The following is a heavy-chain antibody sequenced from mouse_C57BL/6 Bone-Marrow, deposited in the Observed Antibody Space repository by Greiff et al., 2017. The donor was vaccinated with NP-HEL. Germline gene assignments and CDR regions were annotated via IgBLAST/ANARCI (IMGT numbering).Heavy chain of an antibody. D-gene: IGHD4-1*01. J-gene: IGHJ2*01. V-gene: IGHV5-17*01. Sequence: EVKLMESGGGLVKPGGSLKLSCAASGFTFSDYGMHWVRQAPEKGLAWVAYISSGSSTIYYADTVKGRFTISRDNAKNTLFLQMTRLRSEDTAMYYCARGDWDQGYWGQGTTLTVSS. CDR1: GFTFSDYG. CDR3: ARGDWDQGY. CDR2: ISSGSSTI.